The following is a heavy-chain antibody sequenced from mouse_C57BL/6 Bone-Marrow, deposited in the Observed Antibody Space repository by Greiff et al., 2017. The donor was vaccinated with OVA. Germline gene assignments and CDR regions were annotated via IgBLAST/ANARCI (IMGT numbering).Heavy chain of an antibody. J-gene: IGHJ1*03. CDR2: IYPRDGST. V-gene: IGHV1-85*01. D-gene: IGHD1-2*01. CDR1: ATPSTANE. CDR3: ARSLRRYFDV. Sequence: QVQLQQSGPELVKPGASVRLSARAPATPSTANEKKWVKQRPGQGLEWIGWIYPRDGSTKYNEKFKGKATLTVDTSSSTAYMELHSLTSEDSAVYFCARSLRRYFDVWGTGTTVTVSS.